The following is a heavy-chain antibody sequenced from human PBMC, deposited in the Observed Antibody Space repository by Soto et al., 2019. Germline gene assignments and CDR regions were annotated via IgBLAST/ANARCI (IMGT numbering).Heavy chain of an antibody. Sequence: EVQLVESGGGLVKPGGSLRLSCAASGFTFRFSDAWMSWVRQAPGKGLEWVGRVKRQTDGGPAGPTDYAAPVKGRFSISRDDSINTVYLQINSLKTEDTAIYYCATGVAGSFDYWGQGTMVTVSS. CDR2: VKRQTDGGPAGPT. V-gene: IGHV3-15*01. CDR1: GFTFRFSDAW. J-gene: IGHJ3*01. D-gene: IGHD6-13*01. CDR3: ATGVAGSFDY.